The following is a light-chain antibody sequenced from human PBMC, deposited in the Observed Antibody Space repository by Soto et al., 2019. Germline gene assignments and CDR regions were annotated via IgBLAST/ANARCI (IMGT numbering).Light chain of an antibody. CDR3: QQYGSSPST. CDR1: QSVGSSY. CDR2: GAS. V-gene: IGKV3-20*01. Sequence: EIVLTQSPGTLSLSPGERATLSWRASQSVGSSYLAWYQQRPGQAPRLLICGASSRATGIPERFSGSGSGTDFTLTITALEPEDFAVYYCQQYGSSPSTFGQGTKLEIK. J-gene: IGKJ2*01.